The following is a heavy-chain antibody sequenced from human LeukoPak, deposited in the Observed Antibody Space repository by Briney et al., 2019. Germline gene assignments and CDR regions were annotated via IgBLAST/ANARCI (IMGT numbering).Heavy chain of an antibody. Sequence: PGGSLRLSCAASGFTFSSSAMSWVRQVPGKGLEWVSGISASGGSTSYADSVRGRFTISRDNSKNTLYLQMNSLRAEDTAVYYCAKDGTVTTRAFDYWGQGTLVTVSS. D-gene: IGHD4-17*01. CDR3: AKDGTVTTRAFDY. J-gene: IGHJ4*02. V-gene: IGHV3-23*01. CDR1: GFTFSSSA. CDR2: ISASGGST.